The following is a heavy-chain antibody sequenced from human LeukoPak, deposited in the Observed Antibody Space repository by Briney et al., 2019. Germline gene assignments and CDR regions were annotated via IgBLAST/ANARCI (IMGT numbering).Heavy chain of an antibody. CDR1: GGSISRYY. D-gene: IGHD3-22*01. V-gene: IGHV4-59*08. Sequence: SETLSLTCTVSGGSISRYYWSWIRQPPGKGLEWIGYIYYSGSANYNPSLKSRVTISVDTSKNQFSLKLSSVTAADTAVYYCARQYHYDSSGYFDYWGQGTLVTVSS. CDR3: ARQYHYDSSGYFDY. J-gene: IGHJ4*02. CDR2: IYYSGSA.